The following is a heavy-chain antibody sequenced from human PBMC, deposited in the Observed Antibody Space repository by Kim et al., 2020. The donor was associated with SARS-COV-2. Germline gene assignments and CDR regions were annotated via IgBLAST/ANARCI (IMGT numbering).Heavy chain of an antibody. V-gene: IGHV1-18*01. J-gene: IGHJ4*02. Sequence: SAQNLQGRVTLTTDTSTSTAFLELRSLRSDDTAVYFCARDRGYGDDTFDYWGQGTLVTVSS. CDR3: ARDRGYGDDTFDY. D-gene: IGHD4-17*01.